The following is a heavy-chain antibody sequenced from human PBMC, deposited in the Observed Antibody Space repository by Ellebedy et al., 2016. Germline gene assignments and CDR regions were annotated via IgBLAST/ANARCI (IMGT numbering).Heavy chain of an antibody. D-gene: IGHD6-19*01. CDR2: VFHTGTT. Sequence: SETLSLTCNVSGGSVSSDYWNWIRRPPGKGLEWIGYVFHTGTTNSSPSLKSRVTMSVDTSKSQFSLRLTSVTAADTAVYYCAKWNGGWYAFEVWGQGTMVTVSS. J-gene: IGHJ3*01. CDR1: GGSVSSDY. V-gene: IGHV4-59*02. CDR3: AKWNGGWYAFEV.